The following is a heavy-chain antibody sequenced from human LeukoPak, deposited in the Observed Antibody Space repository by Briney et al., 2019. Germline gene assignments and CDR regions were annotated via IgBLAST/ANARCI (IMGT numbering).Heavy chain of an antibody. CDR1: GFTVSNNY. D-gene: IGHD6-13*01. Sequence: GGSLRLSCTASGFTVSNNYMNWVRQAPGKGLEWVSVIYSGGRTYYADSVKGRFTISRDNSKNTLYLQMNSLRAEDTAVYYCAKDRDSSSWYFDYWGQGTLVTVSS. J-gene: IGHJ4*02. V-gene: IGHV3-53*01. CDR2: IYSGGRT. CDR3: AKDRDSSSWYFDY.